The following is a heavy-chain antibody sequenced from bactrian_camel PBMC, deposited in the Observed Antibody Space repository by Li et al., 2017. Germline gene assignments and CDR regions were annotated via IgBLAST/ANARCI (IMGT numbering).Heavy chain of an antibody. Sequence: HVQLVESGGGSVQAGGSLRLSCVASRFTYSTYCMGWLRQAPGKNIEGVAVIDRMGNTIYADSVKGRFTISQDNAKNTLYLQMNSLKPEDTAMYYCAADEGCTPYGFGYWGQGTQVTVS. J-gene: IGHJ6*01. V-gene: IGHV3S26*01. CDR2: IDRMGNT. CDR1: RFTYSTYC. D-gene: IGHD3*01. CDR3: AADEGCTPYGFGY.